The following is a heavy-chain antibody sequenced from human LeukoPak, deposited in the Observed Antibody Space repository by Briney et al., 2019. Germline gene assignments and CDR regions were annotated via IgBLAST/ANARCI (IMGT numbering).Heavy chain of an antibody. CDR1: GYSYTNYW. Sequence: GESLKISCKGSGYSYTNYWIGWVRQMPGKVLEWMGIIYPGDSDTRYSPSFQGQVTISADKSINTAYLQWSSLKASDTAMYHCARLAQNYYDSSGYSNFDYWGQGTLVTVSS. CDR3: ARLAQNYYDSSGYSNFDY. D-gene: IGHD3-22*01. CDR2: IYPGDSDT. V-gene: IGHV5-51*01. J-gene: IGHJ4*02.